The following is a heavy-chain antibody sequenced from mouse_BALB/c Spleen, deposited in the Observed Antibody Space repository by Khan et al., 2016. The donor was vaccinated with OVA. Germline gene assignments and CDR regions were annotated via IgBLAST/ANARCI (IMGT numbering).Heavy chain of an antibody. Sequence: VQLKQSGAELVKSGATVKLSCTASGFNIKATYMHWLKQCPEKGLEWIGRINPPTGNTKYDQKFKGKATLTVDTSSSTAYLQLSSLTSEDTAGEECAGMARKWGQGTTVTVSS. CDR3: AGMARK. CDR2: INPPTGNT. V-gene: IGHV14-3*02. CDR1: GFNIKATY. J-gene: IGHJ2*01.